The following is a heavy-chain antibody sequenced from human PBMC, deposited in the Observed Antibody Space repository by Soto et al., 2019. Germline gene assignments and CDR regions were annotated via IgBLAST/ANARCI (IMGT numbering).Heavy chain of an antibody. CDR3: ARGPKSENDFLSFFGY. Sequence: QVQLVQSGAEVKKPGASVMVSCKASGYTFTNFALHWVRQAPGQRLEWMGWINAGTGNTKYSQKFQGRVSITRATSASTAYMVLISIRSQDTALYYCARGPKSENDFLSFFGYWGQGSLVTVSS. D-gene: IGHD1-1*01. J-gene: IGHJ4*02. CDR1: GYTFTNFA. CDR2: INAGTGNT. V-gene: IGHV1-3*01.